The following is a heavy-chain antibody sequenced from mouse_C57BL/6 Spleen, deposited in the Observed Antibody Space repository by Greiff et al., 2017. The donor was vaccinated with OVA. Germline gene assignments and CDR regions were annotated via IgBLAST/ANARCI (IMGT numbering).Heavy chain of an antibody. J-gene: IGHJ4*01. Sequence: EVQLVESGGGLVKPGGSLKLSCAASGFTFSSYAMSWVRQTPEKRLEWVATISDGGSYTYYPDNVKGRFTISRDNAKNNLYLQMSHLKSEDTAMYYCARELTAMDYWGQGTSVTVSS. V-gene: IGHV5-4*01. CDR3: ARELTAMDY. CDR1: GFTFSSYA. CDR2: ISDGGSYT.